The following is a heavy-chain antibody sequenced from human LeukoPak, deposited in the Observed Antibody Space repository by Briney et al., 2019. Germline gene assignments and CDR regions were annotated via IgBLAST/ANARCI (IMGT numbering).Heavy chain of an antibody. Sequence: GASVKVSCKASGGTFSSYAISWVRQAPGQGLEWMGGIIPIFGTANYAQKFQGRVTITADESTSTAYMELSSLRSEDTAVYYCARLFGYCSGGSCDGMDVWGRGTTVTVSS. D-gene: IGHD2-15*01. J-gene: IGHJ6*02. CDR2: IIPIFGTA. V-gene: IGHV1-69*13. CDR3: ARLFGYCSGGSCDGMDV. CDR1: GGTFSSYA.